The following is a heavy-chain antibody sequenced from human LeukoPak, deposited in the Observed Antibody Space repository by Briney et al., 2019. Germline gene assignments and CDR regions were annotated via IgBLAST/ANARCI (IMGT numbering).Heavy chain of an antibody. CDR2: IIPIFGTA. Sequence: RGASVKVSCKASGGTFSSYTISWVRQAPGQGLEWMGGIIPIFGTANYAQKFQGRVTITADKSTSTAYMELSSLRSEDTAVYYCARARANWVVVPAAESYYYYYMDVWGKGTTVTVSS. CDR1: GGTFSSYT. V-gene: IGHV1-69*06. J-gene: IGHJ6*03. D-gene: IGHD2-2*01. CDR3: ARARANWVVVPAAESYYYYYMDV.